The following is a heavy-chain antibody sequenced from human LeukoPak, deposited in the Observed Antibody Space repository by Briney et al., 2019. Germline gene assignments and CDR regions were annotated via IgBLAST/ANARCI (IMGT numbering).Heavy chain of an antibody. CDR3: AGSYYNVFDY. V-gene: IGHV3-48*01. CDR1: GFTFSTYS. CDR2: ISSSGSSE. D-gene: IGHD3-10*01. Sequence: GGSLRLSCAASGFTFSTYSMNWVRQAPGKGLEWVSFISSSGSSEDCADSVKGRFTISRDNAKNSLYLQMNSLRAEDTAVYYCAGSYYNVFDYWGQGTLVTVSS. J-gene: IGHJ4*02.